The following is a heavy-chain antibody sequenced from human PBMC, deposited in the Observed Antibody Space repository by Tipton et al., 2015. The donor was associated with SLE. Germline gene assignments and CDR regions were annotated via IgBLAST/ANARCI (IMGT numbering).Heavy chain of an antibody. Sequence: TLSLTCTVSGGSISSHYWSWIRQPPGKGLEWFGYIYYSGSTNYNPSLKSRVTISVDTSKNQFSLKLSSVTAADTAVYYCARGTRIAVGLDVWGKGTTVTVSS. D-gene: IGHD6-19*01. J-gene: IGHJ6*04. CDR3: ARGTRIAVGLDV. V-gene: IGHV4-59*11. CDR1: GGSISSHY. CDR2: IYYSGST.